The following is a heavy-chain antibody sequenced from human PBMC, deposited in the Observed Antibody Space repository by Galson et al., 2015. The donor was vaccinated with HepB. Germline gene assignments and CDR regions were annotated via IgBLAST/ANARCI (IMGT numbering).Heavy chain of an antibody. CDR1: GFTFTNYA. D-gene: IGHD3-22*01. CDR2: VKGDGIST. CDR3: AKRLHHDSTGYYRRGYFDY. Sequence: SLRLSCAASGFTFTNYAMTWVRQAPGKGLEWVSAVKGDGISTYYANSVKGRLTISRDNSKNTLFLQMNSLRAEDTAVYYCAKRLHHDSTGYYRRGYFDYWGQGTLVTVSS. J-gene: IGHJ4*02. V-gene: IGHV3-23*01.